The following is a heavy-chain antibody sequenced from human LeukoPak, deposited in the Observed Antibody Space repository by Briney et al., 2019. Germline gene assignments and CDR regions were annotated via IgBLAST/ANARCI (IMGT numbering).Heavy chain of an antibody. J-gene: IGHJ3*02. Sequence: SETLSLTCTVSGDSFSSGYWSWIRQSPGKGLEWIGYTSHSDSTRYNPSLKSRVTMSIDTSMNQFSLKVTSVTAADTAVYYCARALNGFDIWGPGTLVTVSS. V-gene: IGHV4-59*01. CDR2: TSHSDST. CDR3: ARALNGFDI. CDR1: GDSFSSGY.